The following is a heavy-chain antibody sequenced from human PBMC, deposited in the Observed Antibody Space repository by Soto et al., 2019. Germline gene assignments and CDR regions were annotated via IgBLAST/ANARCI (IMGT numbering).Heavy chain of an antibody. CDR2: IYYTGTT. J-gene: IGHJ4*02. D-gene: IGHD6-19*01. V-gene: IGHV4-59*01. Sequence: PLETQPLTSPVSGGSISSYYWSWIRQPPGKGLDYIGYIYYTGTTNYNPSLKSRVTISVDTSKNQFSLKLSSVTAADTAVYYCARVGSGWYRNFDYWGQGTLVTVSS. CDR3: ARVGSGWYRNFDY. CDR1: GGSISSYY.